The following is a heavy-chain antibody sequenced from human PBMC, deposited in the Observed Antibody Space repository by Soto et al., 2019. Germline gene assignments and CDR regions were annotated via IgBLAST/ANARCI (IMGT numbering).Heavy chain of an antibody. Sequence: QVQLQQSGPGLVKPSQTLSLTCTVSGDSISSGGYYWTWIRQHPGKGLEWIGYIRYSESTYYNPSLKSRVIVSIDTSKNQFSLRLSSVTAADTAVYFCTGGAWGYAFDVWGQGTMVTVSS. CDR1: GDSISSGGYY. J-gene: IGHJ3*01. V-gene: IGHV4-31*03. CDR3: TGGAWGYAFDV. CDR2: IRYSEST. D-gene: IGHD3-16*01.